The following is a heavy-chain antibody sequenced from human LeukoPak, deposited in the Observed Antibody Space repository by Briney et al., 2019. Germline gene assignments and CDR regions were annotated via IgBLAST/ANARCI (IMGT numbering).Heavy chain of an antibody. Sequence: GASVKVSCKASGYTFTSYGISWVRQAPGQGLEWMGWISAYNGNTNYAQKLQGRVTMTTDTSTSTAYMELRSLRSDDTAVYYCARASKRWVGATLRPVDYWGQGTLVTVSS. CDR2: ISAYNGNT. D-gene: IGHD1-26*01. CDR1: GYTFTSYG. V-gene: IGHV1-18*01. CDR3: ARASKRWVGATLRPVDY. J-gene: IGHJ4*02.